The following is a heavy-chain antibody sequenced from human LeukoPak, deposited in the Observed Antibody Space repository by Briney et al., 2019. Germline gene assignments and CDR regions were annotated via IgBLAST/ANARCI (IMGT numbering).Heavy chain of an antibody. Sequence: GASVKVSCKASGYTFTSYAMHWVRQAPGQRLEWMGWINAGNGNTKYSRKFQGRVTITRDTSASTAYMELSSLRSEDTAVYYCATLDSSGGDYYYYGMDVWGQGTTVTVSS. CDR1: GYTFTSYA. CDR2: INAGNGNT. D-gene: IGHD6-19*01. J-gene: IGHJ6*02. V-gene: IGHV1-3*01. CDR3: ATLDSSGGDYYYYGMDV.